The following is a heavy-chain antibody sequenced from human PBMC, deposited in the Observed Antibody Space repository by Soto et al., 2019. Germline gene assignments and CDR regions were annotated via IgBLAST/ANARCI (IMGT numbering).Heavy chain of an antibody. Sequence: PSETLSLTCTVSGGSISSSSYYWGWIRQPPGKGLEWIGSIYYSGSTYYNPSLKSRGTISVDTSKNQFSLKLSAVTAADTAVYYCARRSYGEEPDAFDIWGQGTMVTVSS. CDR1: GGSISSSSYY. J-gene: IGHJ3*02. CDR3: ARRSYGEEPDAFDI. CDR2: IYYSGST. D-gene: IGHD4-17*01. V-gene: IGHV4-39*01.